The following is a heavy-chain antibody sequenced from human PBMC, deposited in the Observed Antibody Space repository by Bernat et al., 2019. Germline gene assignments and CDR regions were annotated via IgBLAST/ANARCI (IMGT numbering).Heavy chain of an antibody. D-gene: IGHD4-17*01. J-gene: IGHJ4*02. CDR1: GYTFTSYG. CDR2: ISAYNGNT. V-gene: IGHV1-18*01. Sequence: QVQLVQSGAEVKKPGASVKVSCKASGYTFTSYGISWVRQAPGQGLEWMGWISAYNGNTNYAQKLQGRVTMTTDTSTSTAYMELRSLRSDDTAVYYCARSPLGYGDYVRFLFADYWCQGTLVTVSS. CDR3: ARSPLGYGDYVRFLFADY.